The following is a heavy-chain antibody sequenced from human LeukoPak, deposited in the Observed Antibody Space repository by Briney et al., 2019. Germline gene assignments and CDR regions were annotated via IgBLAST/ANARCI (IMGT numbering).Heavy chain of an antibody. Sequence: ASVKVSCKASGYTFTGYYLHWVRQAPGQGLEWMGGINPNSGGTNYAQTFQGRVTMTRDTSISTPYMELSRLRSDDTAVYYCARDDYGGNSGGYWGQGTLVTVSS. V-gene: IGHV1-2*02. CDR3: ARDDYGGNSGGY. CDR2: INPNSGGT. D-gene: IGHD4-23*01. CDR1: GYTFTGYY. J-gene: IGHJ4*02.